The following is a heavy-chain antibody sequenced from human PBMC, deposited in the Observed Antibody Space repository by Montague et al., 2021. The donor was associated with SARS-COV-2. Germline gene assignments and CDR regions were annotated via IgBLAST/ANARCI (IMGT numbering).Heavy chain of an antibody. CDR2: TYYRSKWSN. V-gene: IGHV6-1*01. CDR3: TRAVWGAQDY. CDR1: GDSVSSNSVS. J-gene: IGHJ4*02. D-gene: IGHD3-10*01. Sequence: LRLSCAISGDSVSSNSVSWNWIRRSPSRGLEWLGRTYYRSKWSNEYALSVKSRITITPDTSKNQLSLQLTSVTPEDTAVYYCTRAVWGAQDYWGQGSLVTVSS.